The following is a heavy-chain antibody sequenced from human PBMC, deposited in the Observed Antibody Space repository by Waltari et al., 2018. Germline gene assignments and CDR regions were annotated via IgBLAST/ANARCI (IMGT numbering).Heavy chain of an antibody. V-gene: IGHV4-30-4*08. CDR2: IYYSENK. Sequence: QVQLQESGPGLLKPSQTLSLTCTVSGVSISSGDYFWTWIRQPPGKTLEWIGCIYYSENKYYNPSLQSRVSISIDTSKNQFSLKLSSVTAADTAVYYCARQRNNYGDSDSWGQGTLVTVSS. CDR1: GVSISSGDYF. D-gene: IGHD4-17*01. CDR3: ARQRNNYGDSDS. J-gene: IGHJ5*01.